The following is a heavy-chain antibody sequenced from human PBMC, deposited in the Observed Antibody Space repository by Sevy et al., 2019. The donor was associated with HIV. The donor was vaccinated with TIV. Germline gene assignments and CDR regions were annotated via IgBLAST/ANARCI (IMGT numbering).Heavy chain of an antibody. V-gene: IGHV3-9*01. J-gene: IGHJ6*02. D-gene: IGHD2-21*01. CDR2: VSWNSRYI. Sequence: GGSLRLSCAASGFPFNDHAMNWVRQVPGKGLEWVSGVSWNSRYIGYADSVKGRFTLSRDNARHFLYLEMNSLRPEDTALYYCAKDINRGCDGVNCYSYYYYFYGLDVWGQGTTVTVSS. CDR3: AKDINRGCDGVNCYSYYYYFYGLDV. CDR1: GFPFNDHA.